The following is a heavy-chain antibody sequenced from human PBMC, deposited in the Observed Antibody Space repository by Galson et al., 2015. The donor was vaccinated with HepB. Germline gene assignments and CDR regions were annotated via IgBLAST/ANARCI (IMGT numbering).Heavy chain of an antibody. Sequence: TLSLTCAVSGGSISSGGYSWSWIRQPPGKGLEWIGYIYYSGSTYYNPSLKSRVTISVDTSKNQFSLKLSSVTAADTAVYYCARGTGEGGGTFDYWGQGTLVTVSS. CDR2: IYYSGST. CDR3: ARGTGEGGGTFDY. CDR1: GGSISSGGYS. J-gene: IGHJ4*02. V-gene: IGHV4-30-4*07. D-gene: IGHD7-27*01.